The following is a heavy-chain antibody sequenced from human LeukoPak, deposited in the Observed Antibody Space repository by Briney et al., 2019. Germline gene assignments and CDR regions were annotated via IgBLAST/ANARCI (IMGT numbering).Heavy chain of an antibody. CDR1: GFTFSSYA. Sequence: GTSLRLSSAASGFTFSSYAMHWVRQAPGKGLEWVAVISYDGSNKYYADSVKGRFTISRDNSKNTLYLQMNSLRAEDTAVYYCARDKVTRAIFDYWGQGTLVTVSS. CDR2: ISYDGSNK. D-gene: IGHD4-23*01. CDR3: ARDKVTRAIFDY. V-gene: IGHV3-30-3*01. J-gene: IGHJ4*02.